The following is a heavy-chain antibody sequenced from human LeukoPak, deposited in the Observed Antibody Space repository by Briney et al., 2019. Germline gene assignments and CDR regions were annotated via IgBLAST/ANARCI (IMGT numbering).Heavy chain of an antibody. CDR3: ARQSHDYGDYLAY. CDR1: GYSISSGYY. J-gene: IGHJ4*02. CDR2: IYTTGST. Sequence: SETLSLTCTVSGYSISSGYYWNWSRQPAGKGLEWIGRIYTTGSTNYDPSVKTRVTMSLDTSKNQFSLKLSSVTAADTAVYYCARQSHDYGDYLAYWGQGTLVTVSS. V-gene: IGHV4-4*07. D-gene: IGHD4-17*01.